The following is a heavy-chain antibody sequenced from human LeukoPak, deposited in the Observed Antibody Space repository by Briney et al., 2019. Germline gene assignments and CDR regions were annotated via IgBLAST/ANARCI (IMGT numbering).Heavy chain of an antibody. CDR1: GFTFRNYG. V-gene: IGHV3-30*02. CDR3: AKDGGVIVPMDA. J-gene: IGHJ6*03. Sequence: PGGSLRLSCAASGFTFRNYGMHWVRQAPGKGLEWVAFILYDGSEKFYADSVKGRFTISRDNSKNTLNLQMYSLRPEDTAVYYCAKDGGVIVPMDAWGKGTTVSVSS. CDR2: ILYDGSEK. D-gene: IGHD3-16*01.